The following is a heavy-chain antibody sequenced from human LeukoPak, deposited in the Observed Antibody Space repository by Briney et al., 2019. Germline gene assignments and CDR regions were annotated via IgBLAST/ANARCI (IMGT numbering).Heavy chain of an antibody. CDR3: AREGVVVTASFDY. CDR1: GFTFSSYA. Sequence: GGSLRLSCAASGFTFSSYAMHWVRQAPGKGLEWVAVISYDGSNKYYADSVKGRFTISRDNSKNTLYLQMNSLRAEDTAVYYCAREGVVVTASFDYWGQGTLVTVSS. J-gene: IGHJ4*02. CDR2: ISYDGSNK. D-gene: IGHD2-21*02. V-gene: IGHV3-30-3*01.